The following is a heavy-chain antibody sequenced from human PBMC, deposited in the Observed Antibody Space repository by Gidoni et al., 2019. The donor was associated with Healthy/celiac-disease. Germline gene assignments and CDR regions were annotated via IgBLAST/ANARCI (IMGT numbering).Heavy chain of an antibody. CDR1: GGTFSSYA. CDR2: IIPIFGTA. CDR3: ARGEGGNPYWYFDL. J-gene: IGHJ2*01. D-gene: IGHD1-26*01. Sequence: HVQLVQPGADVTKPGSSVMVSCKSSGGTFSSYAISWVRQDPGEGLEWLGGIIPIFGTANYAQKLQGRVTINADESTSTDYMGLSSLRSEDTAVYYGARGEGGNPYWYFDLWGRGTLITVSS. V-gene: IGHV1-69*01.